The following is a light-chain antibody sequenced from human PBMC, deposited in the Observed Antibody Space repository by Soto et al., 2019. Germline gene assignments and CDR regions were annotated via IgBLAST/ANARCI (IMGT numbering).Light chain of an antibody. Sequence: DIPMTQSPSTLSASVGDRVTITCRASQNLYNWLAWYQQKPGKAPKLLIYKTSDLESGVPSRFSGSGSVTEFTFTINSLQPDDFAIYYCQQYNTYSSGTFGQGTKVEIK. CDR2: KTS. CDR1: QNLYNW. CDR3: QQYNTYSSGT. V-gene: IGKV1-5*03. J-gene: IGKJ1*01.